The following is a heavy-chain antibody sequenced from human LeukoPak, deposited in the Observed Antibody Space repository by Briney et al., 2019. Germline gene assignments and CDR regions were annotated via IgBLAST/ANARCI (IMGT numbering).Heavy chain of an antibody. J-gene: IGHJ4*02. V-gene: IGHV3-74*01. D-gene: IGHD3-10*01. CDR2: INPDGSTT. CDR1: GFTLSSYW. Sequence: GSLRLSCAASGFTLSSYWMHWVRQVPGKGLVWVSRINPDGSTTTYADSVKGRFTISRDNAKNTLYLQMNSLRAEGTAVYYCARVRVGAYDFEYWGQGTLVTVSS. CDR3: ARVRVGAYDFEY.